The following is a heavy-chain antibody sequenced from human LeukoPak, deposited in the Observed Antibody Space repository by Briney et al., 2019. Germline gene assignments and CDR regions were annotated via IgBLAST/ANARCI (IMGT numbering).Heavy chain of an antibody. CDR2: ISSTSSTI. CDR1: GFTFSTYS. CDR3: ARAGSYGCGGDCYSDAFDI. D-gene: IGHD2-21*02. V-gene: IGHV3-48*04. J-gene: IGHJ3*02. Sequence: GGSLRLSCAASGFTFSTYSMSWVRQAPGKGLEWVSYISSTSSTIYYADSVKGRFTISRDNAKNSLYLQMNSLRAEDTAVYYCARAGSYGCGGDCYSDAFDIGGQGTMVTVSS.